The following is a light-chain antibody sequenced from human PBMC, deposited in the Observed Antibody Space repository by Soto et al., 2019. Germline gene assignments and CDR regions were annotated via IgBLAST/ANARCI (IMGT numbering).Light chain of an antibody. J-gene: IGLJ1*01. CDR2: DVS. V-gene: IGLV2-14*01. CDR1: SSDVGAYNY. CDR3: TSWTSSNSYV. Sequence: QSVLTQPASVSGSPAQSITISCTGTSSDVGAYNYVSWYQQYPGKAPKLMIFDVSNRPSGISHRFSGSKSGDTASLTISGLQAEDEADYYCTSWTSSNSYVFGTGTSSPS.